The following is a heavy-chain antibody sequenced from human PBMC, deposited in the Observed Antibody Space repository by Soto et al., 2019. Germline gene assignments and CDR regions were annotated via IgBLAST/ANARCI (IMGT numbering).Heavy chain of an antibody. CDR3: ASPKIAFYNWFDP. CDR1: GGSISSSSYY. V-gene: IGHV4-39*01. Sequence: SDTMYLTCTVSGGSISSSSYYGGWIRQPPGKGLEWIGSIYYSGSTYYNPSLKSRVTISVDTSKNQFSLKLSSVTAADTAVYYCASPKIAFYNWFDPWGQGTLVTVS. J-gene: IGHJ5*02. CDR2: IYYSGST. D-gene: IGHD3-3*02.